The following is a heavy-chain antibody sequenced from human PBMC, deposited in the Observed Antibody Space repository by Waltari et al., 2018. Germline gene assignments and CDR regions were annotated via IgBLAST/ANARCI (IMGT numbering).Heavy chain of an antibody. CDR3: ARLPLNYAVDV. Sequence: QLQLQESGPGLVKPSEPLSLTCTVSGGSISSSTYYWGWIRPTPGKGLECIGSICYSGTTYHNPSLKSRITISIDTSQNQFSLKLYSVTAADTAVYYCARLPLNYAVDVWGQGTTVTVSS. CDR1: GGSISSSTYY. D-gene: IGHD3-9*01. J-gene: IGHJ6*02. CDR2: ICYSGTT. V-gene: IGHV4-39*07.